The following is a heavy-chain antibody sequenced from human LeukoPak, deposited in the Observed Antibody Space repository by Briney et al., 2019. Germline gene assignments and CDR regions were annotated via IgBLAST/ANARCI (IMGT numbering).Heavy chain of an antibody. Sequence: SETLSLTCTVSGGSIVSYYWSWIRQPPGKGLEWIGYIYYTGTTTYNPFLKSRVTISLDTSKNQFSLKLTSMTAADTAVYYCARAYSYGLIHDAFDIWGQGTMVTVSS. V-gene: IGHV4-59*01. CDR2: IYYTGTT. D-gene: IGHD5-18*01. CDR3: ARAYSYGLIHDAFDI. J-gene: IGHJ3*02. CDR1: GGSIVSYY.